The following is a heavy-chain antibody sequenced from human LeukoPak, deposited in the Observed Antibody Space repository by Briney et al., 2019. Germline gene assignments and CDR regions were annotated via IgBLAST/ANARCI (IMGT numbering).Heavy chain of an antibody. V-gene: IGHV3-7*01. CDR3: ARDPFEH. CDR2: ITQGGSEK. CDR1: GFTLSSRW. J-gene: IGHJ1*01. Sequence: GGSLRLSCEASGFTLSSRWMTWVRQAPGKGLEWVATITQGGSEKFYVDSVKGRFTISGDNAKNSLYLQMNSLRAEDTAVYYCARDPFEHWGQGTLVTVSS.